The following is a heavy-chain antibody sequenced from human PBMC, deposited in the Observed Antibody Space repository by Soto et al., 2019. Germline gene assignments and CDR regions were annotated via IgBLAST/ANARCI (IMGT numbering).Heavy chain of an antibody. CDR3: ARHFHPESSSLGFDY. Sequence: GESLKISCKGSGYSFTSYWIGWVRQMPGKGLEWMGIIYPGDSDTRYSPSFKGQVTISADKSISTAYLQWSSLKASDTAMYYCARHFHPESSSLGFDYWGQGTLVTVSS. CDR1: GYSFTSYW. D-gene: IGHD6-6*01. J-gene: IGHJ4*02. V-gene: IGHV5-51*01. CDR2: IYPGDSDT.